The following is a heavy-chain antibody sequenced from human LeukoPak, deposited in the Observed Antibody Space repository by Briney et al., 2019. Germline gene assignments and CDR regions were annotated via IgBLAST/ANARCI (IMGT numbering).Heavy chain of an antibody. Sequence: GGSLRLSCAASGFAFSSYEMNWVRQAPGKGLEWVSYISSSGSTIYYADSVKGRFTISRDNAKNSLYLQMNSLRAEDTAVYYCAVATIKDYFDYWGQGTLVTVSS. CDR1: GFAFSSYE. V-gene: IGHV3-48*03. J-gene: IGHJ4*02. CDR2: ISSSGSTI. CDR3: AVATIKDYFDY. D-gene: IGHD5-24*01.